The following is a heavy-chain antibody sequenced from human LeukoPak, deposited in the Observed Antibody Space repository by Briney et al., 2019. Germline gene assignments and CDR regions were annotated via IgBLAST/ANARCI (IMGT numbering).Heavy chain of an antibody. V-gene: IGHV4-34*01. Sequence: SETLSLTCAVYSGSFSGYFWTYIRQPPGMGLEWIGEINQRGSTNYNPSLKSRVTISVDTSKNQFSLRLRSVTAADTAVYYCARGSLYYGDSSAYFDYWDQGTLVTVSP. J-gene: IGHJ4*02. CDR1: SGSFSGYF. CDR2: INQRGST. D-gene: IGHD3-22*01. CDR3: ARGSLYYGDSSAYFDY.